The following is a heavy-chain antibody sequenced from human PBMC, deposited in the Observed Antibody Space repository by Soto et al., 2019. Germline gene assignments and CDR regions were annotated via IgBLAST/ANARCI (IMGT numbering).Heavy chain of an antibody. CDR3: AREVRGLVKQIAARYNWFDP. Sequence: SETLSLTCTVSGGSISSYYWSWIRQPPGKGLEWIGYIYYSGSTNYNPSLKSRVTISVDTSKNQFSLKLSSVTAADTAVYYCAREVRGLVKQIAARYNWFDPWGQGTLVTVSS. J-gene: IGHJ5*02. D-gene: IGHD6-6*01. CDR2: IYYSGST. V-gene: IGHV4-59*01. CDR1: GGSISSYY.